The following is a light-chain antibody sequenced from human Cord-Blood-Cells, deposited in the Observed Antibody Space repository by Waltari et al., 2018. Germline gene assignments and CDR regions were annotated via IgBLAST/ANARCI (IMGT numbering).Light chain of an antibody. CDR3: QQYNNWPYT. V-gene: IGKV3-15*01. CDR2: GAS. Sequence: EIVMTQSPATLSVSPGERATRSCRASQSVSSNLAGYQQKPGQAPRLLIYGASTRATGIPARFSGSGSGTEFTLTISSLQSEDFAVYYCQQYNNWPYTFGQGTKLEIK. CDR1: QSVSSN. J-gene: IGKJ2*01.